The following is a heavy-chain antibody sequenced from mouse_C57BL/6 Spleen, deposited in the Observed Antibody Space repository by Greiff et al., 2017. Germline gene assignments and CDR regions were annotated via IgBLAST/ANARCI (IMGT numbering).Heavy chain of an antibody. CDR3: TRDLYDGYYYAMDY. CDR1: GFTFSSYA. D-gene: IGHD2-3*01. V-gene: IGHV5-9-1*02. J-gene: IGHJ4*01. CDR2: ISSGGDYI. Sequence: EVMLVESGEGLVKPGGSLKLSCAASGFTFSSYAMSWVRQTPEKRLEWVAYISSGGDYIDYADTVKGRCTISRDNARNTLYLQMSSLKSEDTAMYYCTRDLYDGYYYAMDYWGQGTSVTVSS.